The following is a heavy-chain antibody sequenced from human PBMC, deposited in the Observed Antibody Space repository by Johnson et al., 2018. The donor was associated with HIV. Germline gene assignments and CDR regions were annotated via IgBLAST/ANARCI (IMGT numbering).Heavy chain of an antibody. V-gene: IGHV3-66*01. J-gene: IGHJ3*02. D-gene: IGHD4/OR15-4a*01. Sequence: VQLVESGGGLVQPGGSLRLSCVASGFTVGTKYMSWIRQAPGKGLEWVSVIYSGGSTYYADSVKGRFTISRDNSKNTVYLQMNSLRGEDTAVYYCASRVRVDAFDIWGQGTMVTVSS. CDR2: IYSGGST. CDR1: GFTVGTKY. CDR3: ASRVRVDAFDI.